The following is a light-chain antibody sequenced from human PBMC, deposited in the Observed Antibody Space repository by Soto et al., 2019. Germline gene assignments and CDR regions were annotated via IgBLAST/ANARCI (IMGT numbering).Light chain of an antibody. Sequence: EIVLTQSPGTLSLSPGERATLTCRASQSVGSSYLGWYQQKPGQAPRLLIYGASNRAIGIPDRFSGSGSGTVFTLTISGLEPEDFAVYFCQHYNTSPFTFGGGNRVEI. CDR2: GAS. CDR1: QSVGSSY. V-gene: IGKV3-20*01. J-gene: IGKJ4*01. CDR3: QHYNTSPFT.